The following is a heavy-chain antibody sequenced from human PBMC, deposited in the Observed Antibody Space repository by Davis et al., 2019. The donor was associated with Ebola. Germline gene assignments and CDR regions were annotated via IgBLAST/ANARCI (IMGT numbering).Heavy chain of an antibody. J-gene: IGHJ6*02. CDR1: GYTFTSYY. V-gene: IGHV1-46*01. Sequence: AASVKVSCKASGYTFTSYYMHWVRQAPGQGLEWMGIINPSGGSTSYAQKFQGRVTMTRDTSISTAYMELSRLRSDDTAVYYCARSPYDSAYYYYGMDVWGQGTTVTVSS. CDR2: INPSGGST. CDR3: ARSPYDSAYYYYGMDV. D-gene: IGHD3-22*01.